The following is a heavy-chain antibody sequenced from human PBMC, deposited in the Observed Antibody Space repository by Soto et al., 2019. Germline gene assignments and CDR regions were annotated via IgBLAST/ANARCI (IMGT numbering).Heavy chain of an antibody. CDR1: GFTFSSYW. CDR2: IKEDGSEK. J-gene: IGHJ6*02. CDR3: ARGHCGMDV. Sequence: EVQLVESGGGLVQPGGSLRLSCAASGFTFSSYWISWVRQAPGKGLEWVANIKEDGSEKYYVDSVKGRFTISRDNAKNSYLQMNSLRAEDRAVYYCARGHCGMDVWGQGTTVTVSS. V-gene: IGHV3-7*01.